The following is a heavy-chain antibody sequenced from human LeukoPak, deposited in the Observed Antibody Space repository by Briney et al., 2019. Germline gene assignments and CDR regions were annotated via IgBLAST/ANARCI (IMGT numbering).Heavy chain of an antibody. V-gene: IGHV3-30*02. J-gene: IGHJ4*02. Sequence: PGGSLRLSCAASGFTFSSYGMHWVRQAPGKGLEWVAFIRYDGSNKYYADSVKGRFTISRDNSKNTLYLQMNSLRAEDTAVYYCAKDALRYCSSTSCRRLDYWGQGTLVTVSS. CDR2: IRYDGSNK. D-gene: IGHD2-2*01. CDR1: GFTFSSYG. CDR3: AKDALRYCSSTSCRRLDY.